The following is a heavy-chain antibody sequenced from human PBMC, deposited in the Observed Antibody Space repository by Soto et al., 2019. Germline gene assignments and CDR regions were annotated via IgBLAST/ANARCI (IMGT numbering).Heavy chain of an antibody. CDR2: IIPIFGTA. Sequence: AASVKVSFKASGGTFSSYAISWLRQAPGQGLEWMGGIIPIFGTANYAQKFQGRVTITADESTSTAYMELSSLRSEDTAVYYCARDRAYYDSSGYFDYWGQGTLVTVSS. J-gene: IGHJ4*02. D-gene: IGHD3-22*01. CDR3: ARDRAYYDSSGYFDY. CDR1: GGTFSSYA. V-gene: IGHV1-69*13.